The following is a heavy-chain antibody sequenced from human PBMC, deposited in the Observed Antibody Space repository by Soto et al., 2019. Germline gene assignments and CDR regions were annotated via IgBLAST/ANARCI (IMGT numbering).Heavy chain of an antibody. CDR2: ISGSGGST. J-gene: IGHJ4*02. Sequence: PSETLSLTCAVYGGSFSGYYWSWIRQPPGKGLEWVSAISGSGGSTYYADSVKGRFTISRDNSKNTLYLQMNSLRAEDTAVYYCAKNLKAARPLDYWGQGTLVTVSS. CDR1: GGSFSGYY. V-gene: IGHV3-23*01. CDR3: AKNLKAARPLDY. D-gene: IGHD6-6*01.